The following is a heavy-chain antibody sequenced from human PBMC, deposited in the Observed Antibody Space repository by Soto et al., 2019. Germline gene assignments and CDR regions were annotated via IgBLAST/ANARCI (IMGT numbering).Heavy chain of an antibody. CDR2: ISSSSSTI. Sequence: PGGSLRLSCAASGFTFSSYSMNWVRQAPGKGLEWVSYISSSSSTIYYADSVKGRFTISRDNAKNSLYLQMNSLRAEDTAVYYCASFVEFDPWGQGTLVTVSS. CDR3: ASFVEFDP. J-gene: IGHJ5*02. CDR1: GFTFSSYS. D-gene: IGHD2-15*01. V-gene: IGHV3-48*01.